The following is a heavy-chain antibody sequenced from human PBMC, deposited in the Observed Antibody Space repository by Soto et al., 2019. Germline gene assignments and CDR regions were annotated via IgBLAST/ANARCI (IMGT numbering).Heavy chain of an antibody. J-gene: IGHJ4*02. D-gene: IGHD3-9*01. CDR3: ARTVLRYFDWFDY. V-gene: IGHV4-31*03. Sequence: QVQLQESGPGLVKPSQTLSLTCTVSGGSISSGGYYWSWIRQHPGKGLEWIGYIYYSGSTYYNPSLNSRVTISVDTSKNQSSLKLSSVTAADTAVYYCARTVLRYFDWFDYWGQGTLVTVSS. CDR2: IYYSGST. CDR1: GGSISSGGYY.